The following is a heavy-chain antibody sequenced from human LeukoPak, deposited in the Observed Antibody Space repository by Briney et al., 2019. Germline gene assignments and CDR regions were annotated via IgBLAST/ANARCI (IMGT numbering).Heavy chain of an antibody. D-gene: IGHD3-10*01. CDR2: ISGSGGST. CDR1: GFTFSSYA. Sequence: LSGGSLRLSCAASGFTFSSYAMSWVRQAPGKGLEWVSTISGSGGSTYYADSVKGRFTISRDNSKNTLYLQMNSLRAEDTAVYYCARDIGSVDGSGSYYWGPLGLRYHWFDPWGQGTLVTVSS. V-gene: IGHV3-23*01. CDR3: ARDIGSVDGSGSYYWGPLGLRYHWFDP. J-gene: IGHJ5*02.